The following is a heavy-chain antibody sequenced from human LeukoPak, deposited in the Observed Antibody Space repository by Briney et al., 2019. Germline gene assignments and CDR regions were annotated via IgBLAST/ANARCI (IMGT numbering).Heavy chain of an antibody. CDR2: IYSGGST. CDR1: GFTVSTNY. CDR3: AKSNRVGTSYLDY. J-gene: IGHJ4*02. Sequence: PGGSLRLSCVVSGFTVSTNYMSWVRQAPGKGLEWVSLIYSGGSTYYADSVKGRFTISRDNSKNTLYLQMNSLRAEDTAVYYCAKSNRVGTSYLDYWGQGILVTVSS. V-gene: IGHV3-53*01. D-gene: IGHD1-26*01.